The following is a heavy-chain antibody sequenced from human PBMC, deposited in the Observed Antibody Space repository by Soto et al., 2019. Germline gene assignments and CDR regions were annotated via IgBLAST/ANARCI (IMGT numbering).Heavy chain of an antibody. D-gene: IGHD6-19*01. J-gene: IGHJ5*02. V-gene: IGHV3-23*01. CDR1: GFTFSSYA. CDR3: AKDPSIAVKNWFDP. CDR2: ISGSGGST. Sequence: LRLSCAASGFTFSSYAMSWVRQAPGKGLEWVSAISGSGGSTYYADSVKGRFTISRDNSKNTLYLQMNSLRAEDTAVYYCAKDPSIAVKNWFDPWGQGTLVTVSS.